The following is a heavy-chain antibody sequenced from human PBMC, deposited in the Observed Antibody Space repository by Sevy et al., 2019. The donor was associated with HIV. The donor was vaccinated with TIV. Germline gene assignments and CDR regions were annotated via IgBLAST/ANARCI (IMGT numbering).Heavy chain of an antibody. V-gene: IGHV3-23*01. Sequence: GGSLRLSCAASAFTFSNYAMNWVRQAPGKGLEWVSSISSSGSDTYYAASVKGRFTISRDNSRNTVYLQMNSLRDEDTAVYYCAKEAVGSTETYFDYWGRGTLVTVSS. CDR2: ISSSGSDT. D-gene: IGHD6-19*01. CDR1: AFTFSNYA. CDR3: AKEAVGSTETYFDY. J-gene: IGHJ4*02.